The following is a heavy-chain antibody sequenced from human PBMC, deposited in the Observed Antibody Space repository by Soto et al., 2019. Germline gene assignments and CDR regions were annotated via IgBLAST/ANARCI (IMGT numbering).Heavy chain of an antibody. CDR2: IIPVFGTP. Sequence: QVQLVQSGAEVKKPGSSVKVSCKASGGTFSRYAIHWVRQAPGQGLEWMGGIIPVFGTPKYAQKFQGRVTITADEYTSTAYMELSSLSSEDTAVYYCARGATGTLTEYFDYWGQGALVSVSS. V-gene: IGHV1-69*12. CDR1: GGTFSRYA. D-gene: IGHD1-7*01. CDR3: ARGATGTLTEYFDY. J-gene: IGHJ4*02.